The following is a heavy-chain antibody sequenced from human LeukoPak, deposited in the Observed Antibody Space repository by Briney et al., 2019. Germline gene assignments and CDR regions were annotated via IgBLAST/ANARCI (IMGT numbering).Heavy chain of an antibody. D-gene: IGHD4/OR15-4a*01. CDR1: GFTFSSYA. CDR2: ISSNGGST. J-gene: IGHJ4*02. Sequence: GGSLRLSCAASGFTFSSYAMHWVRQAPGKGLEYVSAISSNGGSTYYANSVKGRFTISRDNSKNTLYLQMNSLRAEDTAVYYCARGNSPMVGRYYLELWGQGTLVTVSS. V-gene: IGHV3-64*01. CDR3: ARGNSPMVGRYYLEL.